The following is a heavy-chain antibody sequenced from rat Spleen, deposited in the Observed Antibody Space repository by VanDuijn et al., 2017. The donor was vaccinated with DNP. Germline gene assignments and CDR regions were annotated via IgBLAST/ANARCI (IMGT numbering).Heavy chain of an antibody. CDR2: ISYSGTT. CDR3: ARYSLIKRMWDY. Sequence: EVQLQESGPGLLRPSQSLSLTCSVTGYSITSSSRWNWIRKFPGNKMEWIGHISYSGTTSYHPSLKSRISITRDTSKNQFFLQLSSVTTEDMATYYCARYSLIKRMWDYWGQGVTVTVSS. J-gene: IGHJ2*01. V-gene: IGHV3-1*01. D-gene: IGHD1-6*01. CDR1: GYSITSSS.